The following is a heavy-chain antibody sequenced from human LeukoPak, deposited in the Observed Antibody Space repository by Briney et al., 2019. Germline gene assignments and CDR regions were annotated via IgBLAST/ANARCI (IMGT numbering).Heavy chain of an antibody. Sequence: SETLSLTCTVSGYSISSGYYWGWIRQPPGKGLEWIGSIYHSGSTNYNPSLKSRVTISVDTSKNQFSLKLSSVTAADTAVYYCARKGQWLVSWGQGTLVTVSS. CDR1: GYSISSGYY. CDR3: ARKGQWLVS. J-gene: IGHJ4*02. CDR2: IYHSGST. D-gene: IGHD6-19*01. V-gene: IGHV4-38-2*02.